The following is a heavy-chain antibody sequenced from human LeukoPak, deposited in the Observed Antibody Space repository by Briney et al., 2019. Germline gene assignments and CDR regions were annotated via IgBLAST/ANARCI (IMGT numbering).Heavy chain of an antibody. Sequence: RGSLRLSCAASGFTFTNAWMGWVRQAPEEGLEWVGRIKSKTDGGTTDYAAPVKGRFAISRDDSKNTLYLQMNSLKTEDTAVYYCTTNFWSGSPDYWGQGTLVTVSS. CDR1: GFTFTNAW. D-gene: IGHD3-3*01. CDR2: IKSKTDGGTT. V-gene: IGHV3-15*01. CDR3: TTNFWSGSPDY. J-gene: IGHJ4*02.